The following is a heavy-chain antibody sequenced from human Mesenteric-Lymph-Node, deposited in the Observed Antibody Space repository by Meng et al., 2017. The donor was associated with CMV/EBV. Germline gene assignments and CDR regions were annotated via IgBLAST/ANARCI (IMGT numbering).Heavy chain of an antibody. CDR2: INFAGTHT. CDR3: TKDRSGWGAFDS. D-gene: IGHD3-16*01. Sequence: GGSLRLSCATSGFTFGNHDLNWVRQAPGKGLEWVSDINFAGTHTFYANSVKGRFTISRDSSNNMLFLQMNNLRADDTATYYCTKDRSGWGAFDSWGRGTMVTVSS. V-gene: IGHV3-23*01. CDR1: GFTFGNHD. J-gene: IGHJ3*01.